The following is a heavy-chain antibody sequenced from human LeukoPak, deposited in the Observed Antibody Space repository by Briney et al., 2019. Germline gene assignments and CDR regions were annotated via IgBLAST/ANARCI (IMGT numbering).Heavy chain of an antibody. Sequence: GGSLRPSCAASGFTFSSYGMHWVRQAPGKGLEWVAVIWYDGSNKYYADSVKGRFTISRDNSKNTLYLQMNSLRAEDTAVYYCAKDRRIAGYYYMDVWGKGTTVTVPS. D-gene: IGHD6-13*01. J-gene: IGHJ6*03. V-gene: IGHV3-33*06. CDR1: GFTFSSYG. CDR3: AKDRRIAGYYYMDV. CDR2: IWYDGSNK.